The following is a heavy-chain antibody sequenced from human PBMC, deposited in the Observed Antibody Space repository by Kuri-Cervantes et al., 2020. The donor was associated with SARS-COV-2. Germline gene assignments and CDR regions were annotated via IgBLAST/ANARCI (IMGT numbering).Heavy chain of an antibody. J-gene: IGHJ3*02. CDR2: INPSGGST. V-gene: IGHV1-46*01. CDR3: ARGAPIVVVPAAKGDDAFDI. CDR1: GYTFTGYL. D-gene: IGHD2-2*01. Sequence: ASVKVSCKASGYTFTGYLIHWVRQAPGQGLEWMGIINPSGGSTSYAQKFQGRVTMTRDTSTSTVYMELSSLRSEDTAVYYCARGAPIVVVPAAKGDDAFDIWGQGTMVTVSS.